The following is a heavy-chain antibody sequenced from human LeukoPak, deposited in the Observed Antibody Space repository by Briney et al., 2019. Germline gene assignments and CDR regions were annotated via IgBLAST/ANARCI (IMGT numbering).Heavy chain of an antibody. J-gene: IGHJ4*02. CDR3: TRGAGWLIDY. D-gene: IGHD3-16*01. CDR1: DDSISDYY. Sequence: SETLSFTCTVSDDSISDYYRGWIRQPPGKGLEWIGYFHNSGTSTYNPSLKSRVTISADTSKNQFSLKLNSLTTADTAVYYCTRGAGWLIDYWGQGILVTVSS. CDR2: FHNSGTS. V-gene: IGHV4-59*01.